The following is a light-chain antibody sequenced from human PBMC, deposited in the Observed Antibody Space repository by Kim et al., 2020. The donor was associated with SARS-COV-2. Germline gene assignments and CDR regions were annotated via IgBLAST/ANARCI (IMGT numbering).Light chain of an antibody. V-gene: IGLV2-11*01. CDR1: SSDVGDYNF. J-gene: IGLJ1*01. CDR2: DVT. CDR3: CSYAGTYTYV. Sequence: GQSVTISCTGTSSDVGDYNFVSWYQQHPGKAPKLMIYDVTKRPSGVPDHFSGSKSGNTASLTISGLQAEDEADYYCCSYAGTYTYVFGTGTKVTVL.